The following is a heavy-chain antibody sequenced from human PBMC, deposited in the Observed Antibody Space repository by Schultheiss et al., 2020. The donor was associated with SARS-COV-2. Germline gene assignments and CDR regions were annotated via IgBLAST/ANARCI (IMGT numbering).Heavy chain of an antibody. V-gene: IGHV1-18*01. Sequence: ASVKVSCKASGGTFSSYAISWVRQAPGQGLEWMGWISTYNGNTNSAQKLQGRVTMTTDTSTSTAYMELRSLRSDDTAVYYCARLVYSNLKYFDYWGQGTLVTVSS. D-gene: IGHD4-11*01. CDR3: ARLVYSNLKYFDY. CDR2: ISTYNGNT. J-gene: IGHJ4*02. CDR1: GGTFSSYA.